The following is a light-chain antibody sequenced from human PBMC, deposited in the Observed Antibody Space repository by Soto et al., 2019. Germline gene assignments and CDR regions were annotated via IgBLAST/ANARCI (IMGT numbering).Light chain of an antibody. CDR1: SSDVGGYNY. Sequence: QSVLTQPASVSGSPGQSITISCTGTSSDVGGYNYVSWYQQHPGKAPKLLIYEVSNRPSGVSNRFSGSKSGITASLTISGLQAEDEADYYCSSYTSSSPYAFGTGTKLTVL. CDR2: EVS. J-gene: IGLJ1*01. CDR3: SSYTSSSPYA. V-gene: IGLV2-14*01.